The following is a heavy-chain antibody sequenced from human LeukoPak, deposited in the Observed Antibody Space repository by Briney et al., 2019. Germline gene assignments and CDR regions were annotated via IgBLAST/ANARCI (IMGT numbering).Heavy chain of an antibody. Sequence: PGGSLRLSCAASGFSFSTYGMHWVRQAPGRGLEWVAVIWFDESKKFYADAVKGRFSISRDNSKKTLYLQMNSLRAEDTAVYYCAKDGGGYCSSTTCSGSLFDPWGQGTLVTVSS. CDR1: GFSFSTYG. D-gene: IGHD2-2*03. CDR3: AKDGGGYCSSTTCSGSLFDP. J-gene: IGHJ5*02. CDR2: IWFDESKK. V-gene: IGHV3-33*06.